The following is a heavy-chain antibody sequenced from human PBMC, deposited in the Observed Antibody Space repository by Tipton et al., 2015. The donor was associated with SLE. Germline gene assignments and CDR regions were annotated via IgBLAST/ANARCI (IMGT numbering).Heavy chain of an antibody. Sequence: SLRLSCGASGFTFSNYEMNWVRQAPGKGLEWVSYISSSDSTMYYADSVKGRFTISRDNAKNSLYLQMNSLRAEDTAVYYCARDEAYYDFWSGSSRYYYYMDVWGKGTTVTVSS. V-gene: IGHV3-48*03. D-gene: IGHD3-3*01. J-gene: IGHJ6*03. CDR3: ARDEAYYDFWSGSSRYYYYMDV. CDR2: ISSSDSTM. CDR1: GFTFSNYE.